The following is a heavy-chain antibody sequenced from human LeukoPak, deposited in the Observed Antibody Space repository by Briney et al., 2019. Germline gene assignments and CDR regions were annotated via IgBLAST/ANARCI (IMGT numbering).Heavy chain of an antibody. D-gene: IGHD3-22*01. CDR1: GGSLSSSSYY. CDR3: ARHGNYYDSSADNWFDP. CDR2: IYYSGST. Sequence: SETLSLTCTVSGGSLSSSSYYWGWIRQPPGKGLEWIGSIYYSGSTYYNPSLKSRVTISVDTSKNQFSLKLSSVTAADTAVYYCARHGNYYDSSADNWFDPWGQGTLVTVSS. J-gene: IGHJ5*02. V-gene: IGHV4-39*01.